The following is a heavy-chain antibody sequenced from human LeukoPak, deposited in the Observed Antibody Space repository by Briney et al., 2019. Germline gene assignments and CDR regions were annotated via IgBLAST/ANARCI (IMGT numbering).Heavy chain of an antibody. V-gene: IGHV6-1*01. CDR3: ARDLGNTGWYTFDY. J-gene: IGHJ4*02. D-gene: IGHD6-19*01. CDR2: TYYRSKWYN. Sequence: SQTLSLTCDISGDSVSSNNGAWNWIRQSPSRGLEWLGRTYYRSKWYNDYAGSLIGRITISPDTSKNQFSLHLNSVTPEDTAVYYCARDLGNTGWYTFDYWGQGILVTVSS. CDR1: GDSVSSNNGA.